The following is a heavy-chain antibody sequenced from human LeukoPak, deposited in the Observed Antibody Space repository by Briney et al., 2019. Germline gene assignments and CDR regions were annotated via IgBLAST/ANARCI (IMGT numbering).Heavy chain of an antibody. D-gene: IGHD3/OR15-3a*01. CDR1: GFTLIRYR. CDR3: AKVGWTKTPHSHDAFDI. CDR2: ILYEGSNK. Sequence: PGGSLRQSCVGTGFTLIRYRMHWVGPAPGKGLESVVVILYEGSNKYYADSVKGRFTISRDNSKKKLYLQMNSLRAEHTAVYYCAKVGWTKTPHSHDAFDIWGQGTMVTVSS. J-gene: IGHJ3*02. V-gene: IGHV3-30*18.